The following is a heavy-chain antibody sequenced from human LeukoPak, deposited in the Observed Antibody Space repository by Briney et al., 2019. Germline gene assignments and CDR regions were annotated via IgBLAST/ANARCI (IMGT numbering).Heavy chain of an antibody. J-gene: IGHJ4*02. V-gene: IGHV1-2*02. CDR2: INPNSGGT. Sequence: ASVKVSCKASGYTFTGYYMHWVRQAPGQGLKWMGWINPNSGGTNYAQKFQGRVTMTRDTSISTAYMELSRLRSDDTAVYYCARDGYDSSGHRYYFDYWGQGTLVTVSS. CDR3: ARDGYDSSGHRYYFDY. D-gene: IGHD3-22*01. CDR1: GYTFTGYY.